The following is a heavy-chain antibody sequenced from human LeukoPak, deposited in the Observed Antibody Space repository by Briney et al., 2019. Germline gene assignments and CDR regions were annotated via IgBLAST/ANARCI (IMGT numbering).Heavy chain of an antibody. J-gene: IGHJ4*02. CDR3: AKDGAHKYAIFGVVIAYYFDY. V-gene: IGHV3-9*03. CDR2: ISWNSGSI. CDR1: GFTFDDYA. D-gene: IGHD3-3*01. Sequence: GGSLRLSCAASGFTFDDYAMHWVRQAPGKGLEWVSGISWNSGSIGYADSVKGRFTISRDNAKNSLYLQMNSLRAEDMALYYCAKDGAHKYAIFGVVIAYYFDYWGQGTLVTVSS.